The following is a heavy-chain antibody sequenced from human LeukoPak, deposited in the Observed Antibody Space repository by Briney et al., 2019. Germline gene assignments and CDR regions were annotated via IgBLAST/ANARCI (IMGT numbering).Heavy chain of an antibody. J-gene: IGHJ4*02. Sequence: PSETLSLTCTVSGGSISSYFWSWIRQPPGKGLEWIGYIYYSGSTNYNPSLKGRVTISVDTSKNQFSLKLSSVTAADAAVYYCARQAYGDYGGRFYYFDYWGQGTLVTVSS. D-gene: IGHD4-17*01. CDR1: GGSISSYF. V-gene: IGHV4-59*08. CDR2: IYYSGST. CDR3: ARQAYGDYGGRFYYFDY.